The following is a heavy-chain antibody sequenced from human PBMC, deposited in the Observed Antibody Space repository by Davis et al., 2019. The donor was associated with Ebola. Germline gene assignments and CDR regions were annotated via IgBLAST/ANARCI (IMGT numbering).Heavy chain of an antibody. CDR1: GFTFSNAW. CDR3: TTDGQWLVRSVWDAFDI. CDR2: IKGKTDGGTT. Sequence: PGGSLRLSCAASGFTFSNAWMNWVRQAPGKGLEWVGRIKGKTDGGTTDYAAPVKGRFTISRDDSNKMLYLQMNSLKAEDTAVYFCTTDGQWLVRSVWDAFDIWGQGTMVTVSS. V-gene: IGHV3-15*07. D-gene: IGHD6-19*01. J-gene: IGHJ3*02.